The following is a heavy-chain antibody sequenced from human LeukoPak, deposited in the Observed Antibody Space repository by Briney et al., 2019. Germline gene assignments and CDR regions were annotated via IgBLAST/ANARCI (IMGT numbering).Heavy chain of an antibody. CDR2: IYPGDSDT. CDR1: GYSFTSYW. CDR3: ARGGYCSSASCPLDY. J-gene: IGHJ4*02. Sequence: GESLKISCKGSGYSFTSYWISWVRQMPGKGLEWMGVIYPGDSDTRYSPSFQGQVTISADKSITTAYLQWSSLKASDNAMYYCARGGYCSSASCPLDYWGQGTLVTVSS. D-gene: IGHD2-2*01. V-gene: IGHV5-51*01.